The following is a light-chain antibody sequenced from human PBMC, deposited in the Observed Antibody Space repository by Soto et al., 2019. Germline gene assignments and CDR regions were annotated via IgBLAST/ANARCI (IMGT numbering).Light chain of an antibody. Sequence: EIVLTQSPAALSVSPGERATLSCRAGQSVSGNLAWSQQKPGQAPRLLIYGASTRATGIPARFSGSGSGTEFTLTISSLQSEDSAVYYCQQYNKWPRTFGQGTKVDIK. CDR1: QSVSGN. J-gene: IGKJ1*01. CDR2: GAS. CDR3: QQYNKWPRT. V-gene: IGKV3-15*01.